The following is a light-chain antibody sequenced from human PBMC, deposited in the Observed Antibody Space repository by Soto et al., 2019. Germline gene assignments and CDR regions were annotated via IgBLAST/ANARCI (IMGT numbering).Light chain of an antibody. J-gene: IGKJ1*01. CDR3: QQYNFWPRT. V-gene: IGKV3-15*01. Sequence: EIVMTQSPATLSVSPGERATLSCRASQSVSSYLAWYQQKPGQAPRLLIYGAFTRATGVPARFSGGGSGTEFTLTINSLQSEDFAIYYCQQYNFWPRTFGQGTRVEIK. CDR2: GAF. CDR1: QSVSSY.